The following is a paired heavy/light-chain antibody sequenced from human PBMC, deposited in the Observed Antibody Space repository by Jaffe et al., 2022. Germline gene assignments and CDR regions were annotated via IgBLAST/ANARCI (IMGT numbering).Light chain of an antibody. J-gene: IGKJ4*01. CDR1: QSVSSSY. V-gene: IGKV3-20*01. Sequence: EIVLTQSPGTLSLSPGERATLSCRASQSVSSSYLAWYQQKPGQAPRLLIYGASSRATGIPDRFSGSGSGTDFTLTISRLEPEDFAVYYCQQYGSSPPITFGGGTKVEIK. CDR3: QQYGSSPPIT. CDR2: GAS.
Heavy chain of an antibody. D-gene: IGHD3-9*01. J-gene: IGHJ4*02. Sequence: QVQLVESGGGLVKPGGSLRLSCAASGFTFSDYYMSWIRQAPGKGLEWVSYISSSGSTIYYADSVKGRFTISRDNAKNSLYLQMNSLRAEDTAVYYCARGGVLRYFDWLVEYYFDYWGQGTLVTVSS. CDR2: ISSSGSTI. CDR1: GFTFSDYY. CDR3: ARGGVLRYFDWLVEYYFDY. V-gene: IGHV3-11*01.